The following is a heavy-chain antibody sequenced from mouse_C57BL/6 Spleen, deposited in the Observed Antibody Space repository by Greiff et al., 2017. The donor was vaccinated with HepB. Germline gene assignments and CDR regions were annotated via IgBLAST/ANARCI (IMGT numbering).Heavy chain of an antibody. CDR1: GYTFTGYW. CDR3: ARYAYYYGSSYAGFAY. J-gene: IGHJ3*01. D-gene: IGHD1-1*01. CDR2: ILPGSGST. V-gene: IGHV1-9*01. Sequence: VNVVESGAELMKPGASVKLSCKATGYTFTGYWIEWVKQRPGHGLEWIGEILPGSGSTNYNEKFKGKATFTADTSSNTAYMQLSSLTTEDSAIYYCARYAYYYGSSYAGFAYWGQGTLVTVSA.